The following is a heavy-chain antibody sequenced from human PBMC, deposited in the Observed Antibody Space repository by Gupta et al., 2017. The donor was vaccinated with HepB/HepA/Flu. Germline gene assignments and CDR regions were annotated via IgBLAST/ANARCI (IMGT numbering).Heavy chain of an antibody. CDR3: ARGGYYDFWSGPSGFDP. CDR2: MNPNSGNT. V-gene: IGHV1-8*03. Sequence: QVQLVQSGAEVKKPGASVKVSCKASGYTFTSYDINWVRQATGQGLEWMGWMNPNSGNTGYAQKFQGRVTITRNTSINTAYMELSSLRSEDTAVYYCARGGYYDFWSGPSGFDPWGQGTLVTVSS. D-gene: IGHD3-3*01. CDR1: GYTFTSYD. J-gene: IGHJ5*02.